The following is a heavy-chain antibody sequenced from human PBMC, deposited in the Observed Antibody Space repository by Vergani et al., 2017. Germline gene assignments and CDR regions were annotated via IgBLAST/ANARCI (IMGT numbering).Heavy chain of an antibody. CDR3: ARDRGITIFGAPGYFDL. V-gene: IGHV1-69*01. J-gene: IGHJ2*01. Sequence: QVQLVQSGAEVKKPGSSVKVSCKASGGTFSSYAISWVRQAPGQGLEWMGGIIPIFGTANYAQKFQGRVTITADESTSTAYMELSSLRSEDTAVYYCARDRGITIFGAPGYFDLWGRGTLVTVSS. CDR2: IIPIFGTA. D-gene: IGHD3-3*01. CDR1: GGTFSSYA.